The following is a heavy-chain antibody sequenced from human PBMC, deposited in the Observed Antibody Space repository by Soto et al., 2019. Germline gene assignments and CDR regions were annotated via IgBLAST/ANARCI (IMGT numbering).Heavy chain of an antibody. CDR2: SNHDGRGT. Sequence: GGALRLSLEASGFTFKNYWMHWVRQAPGKGLGSRAGSNHDGRGTSYAEAVKGRFTISRDNDKNPLYLHMNSLRTADTAVYFCARGWVEWLSRQPPSDYWGQGTLVTVSS. CDR3: ARGWVEWLSRQPPSDY. J-gene: IGHJ4*02. D-gene: IGHD3-3*01. CDR1: GFTFKNYW. V-gene: IGHV3-74*01.